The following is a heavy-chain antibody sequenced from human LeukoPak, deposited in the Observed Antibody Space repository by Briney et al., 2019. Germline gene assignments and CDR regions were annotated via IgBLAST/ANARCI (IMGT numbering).Heavy chain of an antibody. CDR1: GFTFSSYW. Sequence: GGSLRLSCAASGFTFSSYWMTWVRQAPGKGLEWVSALSGTGGSTYYADSVKGRFTISRDNSKNTLYLQMNSLRAEDTAVYYCAKAPSGYYDTSGPKWFDYWGQGTLVTVSS. J-gene: IGHJ4*02. CDR3: AKAPSGYYDTSGPKWFDY. V-gene: IGHV3-23*01. CDR2: LSGTGGST. D-gene: IGHD3-22*01.